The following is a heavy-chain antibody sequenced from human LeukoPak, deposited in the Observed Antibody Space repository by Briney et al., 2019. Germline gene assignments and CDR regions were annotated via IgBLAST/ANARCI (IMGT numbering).Heavy chain of an antibody. D-gene: IGHD6-13*01. J-gene: IGHJ4*02. Sequence: PGGSLRLSCVASEFTFSSHGMHWVHQAPGKGLEWVAVISYDTRSDYHVDSVKGRFTISRDNSKNILYLQMNSLRPEDTAMYYCARASSSWYYFDYWGQGTLVTVSS. CDR3: ARASSSWYYFDY. CDR1: EFTFSSHG. CDR2: ISYDTRSD. V-gene: IGHV3-30*03.